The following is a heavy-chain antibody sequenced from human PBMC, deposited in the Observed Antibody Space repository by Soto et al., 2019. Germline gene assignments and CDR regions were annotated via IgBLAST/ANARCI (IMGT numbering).Heavy chain of an antibody. CDR2: ISAYNGNT. J-gene: IGHJ4*02. CDR3: ARGITPYSNGCFEE. V-gene: IGHV1-18*01. Sequence: ASVKVSCKASGYTFTSYGISWVRQAPGQGLESIGWISAYNGNTNYAQKLQGRVTITTDTSTSTAYMELRSLRSDDTVVYYCARGITPYSNGCFEEWGQGTLVTVSS. CDR1: GYTFTSYG. D-gene: IGHD6-19*01.